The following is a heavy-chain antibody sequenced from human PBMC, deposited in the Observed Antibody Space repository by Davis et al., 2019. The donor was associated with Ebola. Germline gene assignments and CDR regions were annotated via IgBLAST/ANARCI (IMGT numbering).Heavy chain of an antibody. Sequence: SLKISCAASGFTFDDYAMHWVRQAPGKGLEWVSGISWNSGSIGYADSVKGRFTISRDNAKNSLYLQMNSLRAEDTALYYCAKAPYSSGWYFDYWGQGTLVTVSS. J-gene: IGHJ4*02. CDR2: ISWNSGSI. CDR3: AKAPYSSGWYFDY. V-gene: IGHV3-9*01. D-gene: IGHD6-19*01. CDR1: GFTFDDYA.